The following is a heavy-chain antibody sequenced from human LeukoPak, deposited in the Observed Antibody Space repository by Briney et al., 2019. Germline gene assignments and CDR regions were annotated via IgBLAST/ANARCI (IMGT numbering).Heavy chain of an antibody. CDR2: MNPNSGNT. CDR3: ARAWVWSGRAQRPYYYYMDV. Sequence: ASVKVSCKASGYTFTSYDINWVRQATGQGLEWMGWMNPNSGNTGYAQKFQGRVTITRNTSISTAYMELSSLRSEDTAVYYCARAWVWSGRAQRPYYYYMDVWGKGTTITVSS. CDR1: GYTFTSYD. D-gene: IGHD3-3*01. V-gene: IGHV1-8*03. J-gene: IGHJ6*03.